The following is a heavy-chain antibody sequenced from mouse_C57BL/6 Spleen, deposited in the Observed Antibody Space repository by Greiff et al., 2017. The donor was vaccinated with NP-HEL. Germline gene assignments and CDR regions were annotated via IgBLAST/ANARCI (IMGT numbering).Heavy chain of an antibody. J-gene: IGHJ3*01. Sequence: EVQLQQSGPELVKPGASVKIPCKASGYTFTDYNMDWVKQSHGKSLEWIGDINPNNGGTIYNQKFKGKATLTVDKSSSTAYMELRSLTSEDTAVYYCARDGYYGSSPPGLAYWGQGTLVTVSA. CDR2: INPNNGGT. D-gene: IGHD1-1*01. V-gene: IGHV1-18*01. CDR1: GYTFTDYN. CDR3: ARDGYYGSSPPGLAY.